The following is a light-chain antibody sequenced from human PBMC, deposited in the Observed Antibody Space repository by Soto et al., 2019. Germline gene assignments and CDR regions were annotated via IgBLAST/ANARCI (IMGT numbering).Light chain of an antibody. CDR1: SSNIENNA. Sequence: QSVLTQPPSVSEAPRQRVTISCSGSSSNIENNAVNWYQQLPGEAPKLLIYYDDLPPSGVSDRFSGSKSGTSASLVISGLQSEDEADYYCAAWDDSLNGVVFGGGTKLTVL. CDR2: YDD. J-gene: IGLJ2*01. V-gene: IGLV1-36*01. CDR3: AAWDDSLNGVV.